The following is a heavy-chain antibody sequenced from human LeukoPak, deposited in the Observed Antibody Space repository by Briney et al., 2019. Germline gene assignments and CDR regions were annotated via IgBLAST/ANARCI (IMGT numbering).Heavy chain of an antibody. Sequence: GGSLRLSCAASGFTFSSSVIHWVRQAPGKGLEWVAVISYDGSNKYYADSVKGRFTISRDNSKNTLYLQMNSLRAEDTAVYYCAKDSVYSGSYHFDYWGQGTLVTVSS. CDR3: AKDSVYSGSYHFDY. V-gene: IGHV3-30*18. CDR1: GFTFSSSV. CDR2: ISYDGSNK. D-gene: IGHD1-26*01. J-gene: IGHJ4*02.